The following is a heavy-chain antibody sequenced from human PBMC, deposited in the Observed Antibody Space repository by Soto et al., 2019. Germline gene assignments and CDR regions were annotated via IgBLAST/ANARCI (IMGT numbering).Heavy chain of an antibody. Sequence: PGGSLRLSCAASGFTFSNYGMHWVRQAPGKGLAWVAVISFDGSRAYYADSVKGRYTISRDNSQNTLFLQMNSLRAEDTAVYYCAKEDIDHYDTSGYFDYWGQGTLVTVS. J-gene: IGHJ4*02. V-gene: IGHV3-30*18. CDR3: AKEDIDHYDTSGYFDY. CDR2: ISFDGSRA. D-gene: IGHD3-22*01. CDR1: GFTFSNYG.